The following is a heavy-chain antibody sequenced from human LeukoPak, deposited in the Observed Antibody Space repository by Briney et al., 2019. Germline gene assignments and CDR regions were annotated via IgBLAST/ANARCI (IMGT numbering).Heavy chain of an antibody. CDR3: AKVGITMIASDY. CDR2: INPNSGGT. V-gene: IGHV1-2*06. CDR1: GYTFTGYY. Sequence: ASVKVSCKASGYTFTGYYMHWVRQAPGQGPEWMGRINPNSGGTNYAQKFQGRVTMTRDTSISTAYMELSRLRSDDTAVYYCAKVGITMIASDYWGQGTLVTVSS. J-gene: IGHJ4*02. D-gene: IGHD3-22*01.